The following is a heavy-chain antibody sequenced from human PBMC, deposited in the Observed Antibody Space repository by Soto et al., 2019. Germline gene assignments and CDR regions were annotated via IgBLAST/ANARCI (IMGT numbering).Heavy chain of an antibody. Sequence: LXLSCAASVFTFRSYAVSWVRQAPWKGPEWISSISGSGSTIYYADSVKGRFTISRDNSKNTLYLQMSSLRAEDTAVYYCAKVFYYYDSSGYYYFDYWGQGTLVTVSS. V-gene: IGHV3-23*01. CDR2: ISGSGSTI. J-gene: IGHJ4*02. CDR3: AKVFYYYDSSGYYYFDY. CDR1: VFTFRSYA. D-gene: IGHD3-22*01.